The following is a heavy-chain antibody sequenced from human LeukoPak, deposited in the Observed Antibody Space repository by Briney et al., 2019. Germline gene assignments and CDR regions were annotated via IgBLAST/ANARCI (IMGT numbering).Heavy chain of an antibody. Sequence: ASVKVSCKASGYTFTGYYMHWVRQAPGQGLEWMGWLNPNSGGTNYAQDFQGRVTMTRDTSISTGYMELSRLRSDDTAVYYCARDLDNYSGSGSYYNGDPLFQHWGQGTLVTVSS. D-gene: IGHD3-10*01. CDR1: GYTFTGYY. CDR2: LNPNSGGT. CDR3: ARDLDNYSGSGSYYNGDPLFQH. V-gene: IGHV1-2*02. J-gene: IGHJ1*01.